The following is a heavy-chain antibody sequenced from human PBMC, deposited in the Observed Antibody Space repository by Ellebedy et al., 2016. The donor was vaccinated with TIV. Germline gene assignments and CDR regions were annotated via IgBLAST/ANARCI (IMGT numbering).Heavy chain of an antibody. D-gene: IGHD1-26*01. CDR2: ISFNGGNT. CDR3: AKGQWDLTT. J-gene: IGHJ4*02. V-gene: IGHV3-30*18. Sequence: GESLKISXAASGFMFSTYVMHWVRQTPEKGLEWVALISFNGGNTFYADSVKGRFTISRDNSKNTLYLQMNSLRTEDTAVYYCAKGQWDLTTWGQGNLVTVSS. CDR1: GFMFSTYV.